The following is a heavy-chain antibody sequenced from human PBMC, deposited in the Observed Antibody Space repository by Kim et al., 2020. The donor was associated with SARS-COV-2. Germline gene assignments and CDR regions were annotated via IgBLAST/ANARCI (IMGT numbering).Heavy chain of an antibody. J-gene: IGHJ4*02. CDR2: TRNKANSYTT. CDR1: GFTFSDHY. D-gene: IGHD1-26*01. V-gene: IGHV3-72*01. CDR3: ARVPYSGSYYFDY. Sequence: GGSLRLSCAASGFTFSDHYMDWVRQAPGKGLEWVGRTRNKANSYTTEYAASVKGRFTISRDDSKNSLYLQMNSLKTEDTAVYYCARVPYSGSYYFDYWGQGTLVTVSS.